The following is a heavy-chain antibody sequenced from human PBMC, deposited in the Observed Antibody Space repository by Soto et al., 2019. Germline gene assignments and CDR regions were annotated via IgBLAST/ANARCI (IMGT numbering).Heavy chain of an antibody. CDR2: IYRTGST. D-gene: IGHD1-1*01. CDR3: ASRDPGTSVDY. J-gene: IGHJ4*02. Sequence: SETLSLTCAVSGGSFTSNNWWTWVRQPPGQGLEWVGEIYRTGSTNYNPSLKSRVTISLDKSENQFSLKVTSLTAADTAVYYCASRDPGTSVDYWGQGTLVTVSS. V-gene: IGHV4-4*02. CDR1: GGSFTSNNW.